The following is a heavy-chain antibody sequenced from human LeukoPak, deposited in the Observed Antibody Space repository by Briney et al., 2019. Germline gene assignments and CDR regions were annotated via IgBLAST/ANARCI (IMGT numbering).Heavy chain of an antibody. V-gene: IGHV3-23*01. J-gene: IGHJ4*02. CDR2: ISGSGGST. D-gene: IGHD3-10*01. CDR1: GFTFSSYA. CDR3: AKAPDYYGSGSYSDY. Sequence: GGSLRLSCAASGFTFSSYAMSWVRQAPGKGLEWVSSISGSGGSTYYADSVKGRFTISRDNSKNTLYLQMNSLRAEATAVYYCAKAPDYYGSGSYSDYWGQGTLVTVSS.